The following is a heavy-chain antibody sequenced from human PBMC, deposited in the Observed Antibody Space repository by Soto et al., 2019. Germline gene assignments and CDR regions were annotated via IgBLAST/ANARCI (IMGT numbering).Heavy chain of an antibody. D-gene: IGHD4-17*01. CDR1: GGSISSYY. Sequence: ETLSLTCTVSGGSISSYYWSWIRQPPGKGLEWIGYIYYSGSTNYNPSLKSRVTISVDTSKNQFSLKLSSVTAADTAVYYCASDYGGNSGRYYYYGMDVWGQGTTVTVSS. V-gene: IGHV4-59*01. CDR2: IYYSGST. J-gene: IGHJ6*02. CDR3: ASDYGGNSGRYYYYGMDV.